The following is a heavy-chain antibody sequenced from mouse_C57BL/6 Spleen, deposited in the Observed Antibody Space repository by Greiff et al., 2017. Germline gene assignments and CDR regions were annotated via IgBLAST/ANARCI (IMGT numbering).Heavy chain of an antibody. CDR1: GYTFTSYW. D-gene: IGHD3-2*02. V-gene: IGHV1-50*01. Sequence: QVQLQQPGAELVKPGASVKLSCKASGYTFTSYWMQWVKQRPGQGLEWIGEIDPSDSYTNYNQKFKGKATLTVDTSSSTAYMQLSSLTSEDSAVYYCARSRTAQAHYFDYWGQGTTLTVSS. J-gene: IGHJ2*01. CDR2: IDPSDSYT. CDR3: ARSRTAQAHYFDY.